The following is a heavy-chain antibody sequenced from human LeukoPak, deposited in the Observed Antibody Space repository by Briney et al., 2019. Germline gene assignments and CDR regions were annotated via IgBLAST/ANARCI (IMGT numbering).Heavy chain of an antibody. CDR2: TYYRSQWYT. CDR1: GDSVSINSAA. Sequence: SQTLSLTCALSGDSVSINSAAWNWIRQSPSRGLEWLGRTYYRSQWYTDYAVCVTSRITINANTSKNQFFLHLNSVAPDDPAVYYCAGSPSGSYTDSWGQGALVTVSS. J-gene: IGHJ4*02. CDR3: AGSPSGSYTDS. V-gene: IGHV6-1*01. D-gene: IGHD1-26*01.